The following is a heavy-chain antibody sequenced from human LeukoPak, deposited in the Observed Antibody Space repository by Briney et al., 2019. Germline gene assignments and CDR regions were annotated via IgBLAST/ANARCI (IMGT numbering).Heavy chain of an antibody. J-gene: IGHJ6*02. Sequence: GGSLRLSCAASGFTFGSYSMNWVRQAPGKGLEWVANIKQDGSEKYYVDSVKGRFTISRDNAKNSLYLQMNSLRAEDTAVYYCAREVVVAATHYYYYYGMDVWGQGTTVTVSS. CDR1: GFTFGSYS. D-gene: IGHD2-15*01. CDR3: AREVVVAATHYYYYYGMDV. CDR2: IKQDGSEK. V-gene: IGHV3-7*03.